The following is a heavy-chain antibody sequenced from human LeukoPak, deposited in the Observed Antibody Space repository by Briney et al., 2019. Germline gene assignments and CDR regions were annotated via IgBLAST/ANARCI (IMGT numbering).Heavy chain of an antibody. J-gene: IGHJ4*02. CDR1: GFTFSSYE. CDR3: ASLWVAVAGTGP. V-gene: IGHV3-48*03. Sequence: PGGSLRLSCAASGFTFSSYEMNWVRQAPGKGLEWVSYISSSGSTIYYADSVKGRFTISRDNAKNTLYLQMNSLRAEDTAVYYCASLWVAVAGTGPWGQGTLVTVSS. CDR2: ISSSGSTI. D-gene: IGHD6-19*01.